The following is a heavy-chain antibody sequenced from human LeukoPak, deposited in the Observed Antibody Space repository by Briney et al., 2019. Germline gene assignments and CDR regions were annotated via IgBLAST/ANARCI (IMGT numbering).Heavy chain of an antibody. V-gene: IGHV3-9*03. D-gene: IGHD5-18*01. CDR2: ISWNSGSI. J-gene: IGHJ2*01. CDR1: GFTFDDYA. Sequence: PGGSLRLSCAASGFTFDDYAMHWVRQAPGKGLEWVSGISWNSGSIGYADSVKGRFTISRDNAKNSLYLQMNSLRAEDMALYYCAKDTAMAPVGYFDLWGRGTLVTVSS. CDR3: AKDTAMAPVGYFDL.